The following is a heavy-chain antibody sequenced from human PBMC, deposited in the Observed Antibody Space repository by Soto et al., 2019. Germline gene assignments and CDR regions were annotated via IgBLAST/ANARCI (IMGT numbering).Heavy chain of an antibody. D-gene: IGHD3-16*01. Sequence: QVQLVQSGTEVKKPGSSVKVSCKASGGTFSSYAISWVRQAPGQGLEWMGGVIPFFGTTTYAQKFQGRVKITADESTSTAFMELSSVNSEDTAVYYFARDHFGGYYGMDVWGQGTPVTVSS. CDR3: ARDHFGGYYGMDV. V-gene: IGHV1-69*01. J-gene: IGHJ6*02. CDR1: GGTFSSYA. CDR2: VIPFFGTT.